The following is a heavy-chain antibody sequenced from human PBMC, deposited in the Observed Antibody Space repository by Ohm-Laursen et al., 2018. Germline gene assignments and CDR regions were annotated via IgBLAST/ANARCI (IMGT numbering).Heavy chain of an antibody. CDR1: GFTFSDYY. D-gene: IGHD3-3*01. J-gene: IGHJ6*02. CDR2: ISSSGSTI. Sequence: SLRLSCTASGFTFSDYYMSWIRQAPGKGLEWVSYISSSGSTIYYADSVKGRFTISRDNAKNSLYLQMNSLRAEDTALYYCAKDIEIFGVVQYYYYGMDVWGQGTTVTVSS. CDR3: AKDIEIFGVVQYYYYGMDV. V-gene: IGHV3-11*01.